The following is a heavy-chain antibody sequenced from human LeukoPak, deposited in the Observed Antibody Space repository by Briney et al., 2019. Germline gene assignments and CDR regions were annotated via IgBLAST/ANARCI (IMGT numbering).Heavy chain of an antibody. J-gene: IGHJ4*02. Sequence: PSETLSLTCTVSGGSISSSSYYWGWIRQPPGKGLEWIGNIYYSGSTYYNPSLKSRVTISVDTSKNQFSLELSSVTAADTAVYYCARTQRDEFDYWGQGTLVTVSS. CDR1: GGSISSSSYY. V-gene: IGHV4-39*07. CDR3: ARTQRDEFDY. CDR2: IYYSGST. D-gene: IGHD5-24*01.